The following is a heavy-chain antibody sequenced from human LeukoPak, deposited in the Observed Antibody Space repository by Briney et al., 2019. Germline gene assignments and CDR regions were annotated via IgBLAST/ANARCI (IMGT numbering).Heavy chain of an antibody. Sequence: GASVKVSCKTSGYTFTSFVVSWVRQAPGQGLEWMGWISAYNGNTNYAQILRGRVTMTADTSTSTAYMELRSLRSDDTAVYYCARDLGAAPGIFFDFWGQGTLVTVSS. CDR3: ARDLGAAPGIFFDF. CDR1: GYTFTSFV. V-gene: IGHV1-18*01. D-gene: IGHD6-13*01. J-gene: IGHJ4*02. CDR2: ISAYNGNT.